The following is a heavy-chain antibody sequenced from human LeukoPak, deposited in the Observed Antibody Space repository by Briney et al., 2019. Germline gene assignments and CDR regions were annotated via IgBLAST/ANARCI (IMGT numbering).Heavy chain of an antibody. J-gene: IGHJ4*02. CDR3: ARGCSSTTCSWPFDY. Sequence: ASVKVSCKASGYAFTSYDIHWVRQATGQGLEWMGWMSPNSGNTVYAKKFQGRVTMTRNTSISTAYMELSSLSSEDTAVYYCARGCSSTTCSWPFDYWGQGTLVTVSS. CDR1: GYAFTSYD. D-gene: IGHD2-2*01. CDR2: MSPNSGNT. V-gene: IGHV1-8*01.